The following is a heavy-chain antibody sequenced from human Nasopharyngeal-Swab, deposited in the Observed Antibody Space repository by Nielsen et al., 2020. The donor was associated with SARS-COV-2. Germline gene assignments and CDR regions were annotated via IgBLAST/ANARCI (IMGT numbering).Heavy chain of an antibody. D-gene: IGHD3-10*01. Sequence: GGSLRLSCAASGFTFSSYSMNWVRQAPGKGLEWVSSISSSSSYIYYADSVKGRFTISRDNAKNSLYLQMNSLRAEDTAVYYCASRGIWFGEFVFDYWGQGTLVTVSS. J-gene: IGHJ4*02. V-gene: IGHV3-21*01. CDR1: GFTFSSYS. CDR3: ASRGIWFGEFVFDY. CDR2: ISSSSSYI.